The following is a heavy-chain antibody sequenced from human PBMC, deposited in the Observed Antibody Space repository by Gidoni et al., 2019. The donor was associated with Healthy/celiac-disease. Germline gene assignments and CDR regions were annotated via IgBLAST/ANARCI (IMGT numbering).Heavy chain of an antibody. CDR1: GFTFSSYG. Sequence: QVHLVESGGGVVQPGRYLRLSGAASGFTFSSYGMHWVRQAQGKGLEGVAVIWYDGSKKYYADSVKGRFTISRDNSKNTLYLQMNSLRAEDTAVYYCARDQWYYYGSGSYPRGMDVWGQGTTVTVSS. CDR3: ARDQWYYYGSGSYPRGMDV. CDR2: IWYDGSKK. V-gene: IGHV3-33*01. D-gene: IGHD3-10*01. J-gene: IGHJ6*02.